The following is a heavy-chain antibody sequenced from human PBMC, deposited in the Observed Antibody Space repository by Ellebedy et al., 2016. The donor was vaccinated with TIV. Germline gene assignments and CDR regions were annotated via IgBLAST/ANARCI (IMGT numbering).Heavy chain of an antibody. CDR2: ISGRGGST. V-gene: IGHV3-23*01. Sequence: GGSLRLXXAASGFTFSSYAMSWVRQAPGKGLAWVSAISGRGGSTYYADSVKGRFTISRDNSKNTLYLQMNSLRAEDTAVYYCAKTYPWYSSSWHYYFDYWGQGTLVTVSS. J-gene: IGHJ4*02. CDR3: AKTYPWYSSSWHYYFDY. D-gene: IGHD6-13*01. CDR1: GFTFSSYA.